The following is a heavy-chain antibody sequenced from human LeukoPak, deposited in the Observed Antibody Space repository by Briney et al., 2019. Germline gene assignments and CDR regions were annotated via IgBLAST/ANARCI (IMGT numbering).Heavy chain of an antibody. V-gene: IGHV3-23*01. CDR2: ISGSGGST. J-gene: IGHJ6*03. CDR3: AKAAGLYYYYYMDV. D-gene: IGHD6-13*01. Sequence: GGSLRLSCAASGFTFSIYAMTWVRQAPGKGLEWVSAISGSGGSTYYADSVKGRFTISRDNSRNTLYLQMNSLRAEDTAVYYCAKAAGLYYYYYMDVWGKGTTVTVSS. CDR1: GFTFSIYA.